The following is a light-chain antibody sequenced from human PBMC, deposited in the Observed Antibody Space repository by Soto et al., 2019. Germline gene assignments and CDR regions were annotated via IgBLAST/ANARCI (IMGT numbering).Light chain of an antibody. CDR1: QGIRND. Sequence: AIEMTQSPSSLSASVGDSVTITCRASQGIRNDLTWYQQRPGKAPKLLIYAASNLQSGVPSRFSGSGSGTNFILTISSLQPEDFAVYYCLQDHNSPLTFGQGTKVDIK. CDR2: AAS. V-gene: IGKV1-6*01. CDR3: LQDHNSPLT. J-gene: IGKJ1*01.